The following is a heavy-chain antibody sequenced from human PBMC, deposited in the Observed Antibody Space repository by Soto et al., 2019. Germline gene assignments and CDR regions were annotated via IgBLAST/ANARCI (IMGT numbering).Heavy chain of an antibody. CDR3: ASIYYYDSSGYYDFQH. CDR1: AGSISSYY. Sequence: PSETLSLTCTVSAGSISSYYWSWIRQPPGRGLEWIGYIYYSGSTNYNPSLQSRVTISVDTSKNQFSLKLSSETAADTAVYYCASIYYYDSSGYYDFQHWGQGTLVTVSS. D-gene: IGHD3-22*01. V-gene: IGHV4-59*08. J-gene: IGHJ1*01. CDR2: IYYSGST.